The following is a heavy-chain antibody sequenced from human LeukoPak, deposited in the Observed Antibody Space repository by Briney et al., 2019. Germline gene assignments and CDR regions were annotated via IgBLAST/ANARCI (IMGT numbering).Heavy chain of an antibody. CDR3: ARLSTVTTSFDY. V-gene: IGHV4-61*02. CDR1: GGSISSVSYY. CDR2: IYTSGTT. Sequence: PSETLSLTCTVSGGSISSVSYYWRWLRQPAGKGLEWIGRIYTSGTTHYNPSLKSRLTMSVDTSKNPFSLKLSSVTAADTAVYYCARLSTVTTSFDYWGQGTLVTVSS. D-gene: IGHD4-17*01. J-gene: IGHJ4*02.